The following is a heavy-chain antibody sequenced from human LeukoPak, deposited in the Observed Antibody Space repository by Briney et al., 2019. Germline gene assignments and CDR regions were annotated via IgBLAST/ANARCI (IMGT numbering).Heavy chain of an antibody. Sequence: ASVKVSCKASGYTFTNYYIHWVRQAPGQGFEWMGLINPGGGNTNYAQNFQGRVTMTRDTSASTVYMELSSLRSEDTAIYYCARIRDGYNDAYDIWGQGTVVTVPS. J-gene: IGHJ3*02. V-gene: IGHV1-46*01. CDR2: INPGGGNT. D-gene: IGHD5-24*01. CDR3: ARIRDGYNDAYDI. CDR1: GYTFTNYY.